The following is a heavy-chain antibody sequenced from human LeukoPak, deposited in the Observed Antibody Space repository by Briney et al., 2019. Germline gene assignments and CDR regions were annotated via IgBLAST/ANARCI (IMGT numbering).Heavy chain of an antibody. Sequence: GGSLRLSCAASGFTFSTYALHWVRRAPGKGLEWVAVIANDGRDKHSTDSVKGRFTITRDNAKNTVYLQMSSLRVEDTAVYYCAKDQQIVSAKYYFDSWGQGILVTVSS. D-gene: IGHD1/OR15-1a*01. CDR2: IANDGRDK. CDR3: AKDQQIVSAKYYFDS. V-gene: IGHV3-30*04. CDR1: GFTFSTYA. J-gene: IGHJ4*02.